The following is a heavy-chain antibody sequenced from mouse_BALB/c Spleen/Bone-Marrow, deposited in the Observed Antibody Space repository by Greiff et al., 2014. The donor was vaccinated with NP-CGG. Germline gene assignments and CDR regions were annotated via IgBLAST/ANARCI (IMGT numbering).Heavy chain of an antibody. CDR2: IWAGGST. V-gene: IGHV2-9*02. Sequence: QVQLKESGPGLVAPSQSLSITCTVSGFSLTSFGVHWVHQPPGKGLEWLGVIWAGGSTNYNSALMSRLSISKDNSKSQVFLKMNSLQTDDTAMYYCARYGNYEDAMDYWGQGTSVTVSS. CDR3: ARYGNYEDAMDY. J-gene: IGHJ4*01. CDR1: GFSLTSFG. D-gene: IGHD2-10*02.